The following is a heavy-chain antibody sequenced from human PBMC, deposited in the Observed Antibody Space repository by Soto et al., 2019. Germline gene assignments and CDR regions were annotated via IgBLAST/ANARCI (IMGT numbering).Heavy chain of an antibody. Sequence: PSETLSLTCTVSGGPISSSNHFWGWIRQPPGKGLEWIGTIYYTGNTYYNSSLKSRVTMSVDTSRNQFSLKLSSVTAADTAVYYCARGPNKRGWQYYYGMDVWGQGTTVTVSS. CDR1: GGPISSSNHF. CDR3: ARGPNKRGWQYYYGMDV. J-gene: IGHJ6*02. D-gene: IGHD6-19*01. V-gene: IGHV4-39*01. CDR2: IYYTGNT.